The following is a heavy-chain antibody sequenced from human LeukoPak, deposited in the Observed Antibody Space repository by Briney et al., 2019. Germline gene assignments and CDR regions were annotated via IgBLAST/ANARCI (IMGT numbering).Heavy chain of an antibody. D-gene: IGHD1-26*01. V-gene: IGHV3-23*01. CDR3: AKDVHSGSYYGVFDY. CDR1: GFSISSYA. CDR2: ISGSGGST. J-gene: IGHJ4*02. Sequence: GGSLRLSCAASGFSISSYAMSWVRQAPGKGLEWVSAISGSGGSTYYADSVKGRFTISRDNSKNTLYLQMNSLRAEDTAVYYCAKDVHSGSYYGVFDYWGQGTLVTVSS.